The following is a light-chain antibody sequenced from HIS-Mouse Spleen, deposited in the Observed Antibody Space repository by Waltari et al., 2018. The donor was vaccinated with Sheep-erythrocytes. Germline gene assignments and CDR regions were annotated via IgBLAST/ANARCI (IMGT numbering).Light chain of an antibody. CDR3: CSYAGSYNHV. CDR1: RSDVGCYHY. CDR2: DVS. J-gene: IGLJ1*01. Sequence: QSALTQPRSVSGSPGHSVTISCTGTRSDVGCYHYVSWYQQHPSKAPKLMIYDVSKRPSGVPDRFSGSKSGNTASLTISGLQAEDEADYYCCSYAGSYNHVFATGTKVTVL. V-gene: IGLV2-11*01.